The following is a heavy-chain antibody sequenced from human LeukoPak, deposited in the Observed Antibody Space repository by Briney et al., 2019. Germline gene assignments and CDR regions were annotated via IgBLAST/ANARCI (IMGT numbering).Heavy chain of an antibody. V-gene: IGHV7-4-1*02. Sequence: ASVKVSCKASGYTFTSYAMNWVRQAPGQGLEWMGWINTNTGNPTYAQGFTGRFVFSLDTSVSTAYLQISSLKAEDTAVYYCARGGPKDSSGYYSQYYFDYWGQGTLVTVSS. CDR1: GYTFTSYA. CDR3: ARGGPKDSSGYYSQYYFDY. D-gene: IGHD3-22*01. J-gene: IGHJ4*02. CDR2: INTNTGNP.